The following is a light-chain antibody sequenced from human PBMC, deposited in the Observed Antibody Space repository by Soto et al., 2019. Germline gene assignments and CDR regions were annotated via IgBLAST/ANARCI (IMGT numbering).Light chain of an antibody. Sequence: QSTLTQPPSASGSPGQSVTISCTGTSSDVGNYNYVSWYQQHPGKAPKLIIYEVTERPSGVPDRFSGSKSGNTASLTVSGLQAEDEGDYYCSSYTSSNTLVFGTGTKLTVL. CDR3: SSYTSSNTLV. J-gene: IGLJ1*01. V-gene: IGLV2-8*01. CDR2: EVT. CDR1: SSDVGNYNY.